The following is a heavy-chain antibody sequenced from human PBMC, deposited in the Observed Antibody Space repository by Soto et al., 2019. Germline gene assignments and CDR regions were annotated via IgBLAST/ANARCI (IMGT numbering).Heavy chain of an antibody. CDR2: ISSSSSYI. D-gene: IGHD6-13*01. V-gene: IGHV3-21*01. J-gene: IGHJ6*02. Sequence: EVQLVESGGGLVKPGGSLRLSCAASGFTFSSYSMNWVRQAPGKGLEWVSSISSSSSYIYYADSVKGRFTISRDNAKNSLYLQMNSRRAEDTAVYYCARDVRQQLVGNYYYGMDVWGQGTTVTVSS. CDR1: GFTFSSYS. CDR3: ARDVRQQLVGNYYYGMDV.